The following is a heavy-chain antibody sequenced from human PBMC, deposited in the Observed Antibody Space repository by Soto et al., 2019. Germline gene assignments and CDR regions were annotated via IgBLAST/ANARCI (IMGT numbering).Heavy chain of an antibody. D-gene: IGHD2-2*01. Sequence: EVHLLESGVGLVQPGGSLRLSCVASGFTFSTHAMSWVRQAPGKGLEWVSTFSGSGGNIYYAESVKGRLTISRDDSKNTLYLQMNSLRVEDTAVYYCAKDPPWTVGPLAMDVWGQGTTVTVSS. V-gene: IGHV3-23*01. CDR1: GFTFSTHA. J-gene: IGHJ6*02. CDR3: AKDPPWTVGPLAMDV. CDR2: FSGSGGNI.